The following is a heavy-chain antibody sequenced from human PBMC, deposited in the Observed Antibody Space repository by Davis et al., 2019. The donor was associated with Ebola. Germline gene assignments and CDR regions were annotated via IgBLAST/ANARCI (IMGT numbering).Heavy chain of an antibody. D-gene: IGHD1-14*01. J-gene: IGHJ6*02. CDR1: GGSFSGYY. V-gene: IGHV4-34*01. Sequence: SETLSLTCAVYGGSFSGYYWSWIRQPPGKGLEWIGEINHSGSTNYNPSLKSRVTISVDTSKSQFSLKLSSVTAADTAVYYCARQPYNYYYGMDVWGQGTTVTVSS. CDR2: INHSGST. CDR3: ARQPYNYYYGMDV.